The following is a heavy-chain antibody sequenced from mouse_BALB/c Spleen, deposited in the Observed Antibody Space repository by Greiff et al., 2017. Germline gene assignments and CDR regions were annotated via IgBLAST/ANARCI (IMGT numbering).Heavy chain of an antibody. CDR3: ARAPTGHAMDY. V-gene: IGHV2-9*02. Sequence: VKLVESGPGLVAPSQSLSITCTVSGFSLTSYGVHWVRQPPGKGLEWLGVIWAGGSTNYNSALMSRLSISKDNSKSQVFLKMNSLQTDDTAMYYCARAPTGHAMDYWGQGTSVTVSS. CDR1: GFSLTSYG. CDR2: IWAGGST. J-gene: IGHJ4*01. D-gene: IGHD4-1*02.